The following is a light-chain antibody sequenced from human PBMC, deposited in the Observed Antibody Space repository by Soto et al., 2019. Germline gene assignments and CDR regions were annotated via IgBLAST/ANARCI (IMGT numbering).Light chain of an antibody. Sequence: EIVLTQSPGTLFLSPGERATLSCRASQSVSDSYLAWYQQKPGQAPRLLIYASSRATGIPDRFSGSGSGTDFTLTLSRLEPEDFAVYYCQHYGTSALFGPGTKVDIK. J-gene: IGKJ3*01. CDR3: QHYGTSAL. CDR2: AS. CDR1: QSVSDSY. V-gene: IGKV3-20*01.